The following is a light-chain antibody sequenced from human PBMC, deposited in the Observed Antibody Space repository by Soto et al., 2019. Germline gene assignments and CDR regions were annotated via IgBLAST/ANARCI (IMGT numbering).Light chain of an antibody. CDR3: QQYGSDPWT. Sequence: EIVLTQSPGTLSLSPGERATLSCRASQSVNNNYLAWYHHKPGQSPRLLIYAASNRARGITDRFGGSGSGTVFILTVSRLEPEDFAVYYCQQYGSDPWTFGQGTKV. V-gene: IGKV3-20*01. CDR2: AAS. J-gene: IGKJ1*01. CDR1: QSVNNNY.